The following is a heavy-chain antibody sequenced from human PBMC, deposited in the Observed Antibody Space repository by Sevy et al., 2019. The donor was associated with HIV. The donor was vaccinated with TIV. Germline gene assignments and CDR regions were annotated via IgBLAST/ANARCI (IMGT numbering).Heavy chain of an antibody. J-gene: IGHJ5*02. CDR1: GGTFSSYA. CDR2: IIPIFGTA. V-gene: IGHV1-69*13. CDR3: ARSYDFWSGHNWFDP. D-gene: IGHD3-3*01. Sequence: ASVKVSCKASGGTFSSYAISWVRQAPGQRLEWMGGIIPIFGTANYAQKFQGRVTITADESTSTAYMELSSLRSEDTAVYYCARSYDFWSGHNWFDPWGQGTLVTVSS.